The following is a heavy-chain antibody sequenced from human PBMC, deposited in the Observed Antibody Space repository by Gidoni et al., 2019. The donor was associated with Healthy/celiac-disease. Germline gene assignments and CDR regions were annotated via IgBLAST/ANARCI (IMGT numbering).Heavy chain of an antibody. V-gene: IGHV4-39*01. J-gene: IGHJ4*02. CDR2: IYYSGST. Sequence: QLQLQESGPGLVKPSETLSLTCTVSGGSISSSSYYWGWIRQPPGKGLEWIGSIYYSGSTYYNPSLKSRVTISVDTSKNQFSLKLSSVTAADTAVYYCARTRSHYYDSSGYYVDYWGQGTLVTVSS. CDR1: GGSISSSSYY. CDR3: ARTRSHYYDSSGYYVDY. D-gene: IGHD3-22*01.